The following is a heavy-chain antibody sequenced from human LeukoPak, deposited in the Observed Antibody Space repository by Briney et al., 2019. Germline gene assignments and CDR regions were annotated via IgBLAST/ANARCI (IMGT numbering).Heavy chain of an antibody. D-gene: IGHD2-2*01. CDR2: IYYSGST. CDR3: ARDRDIVVVPAADYYYYYGMDV. V-gene: IGHV4-31*11. CDR1: GGSISSGGYY. Sequence: SETLSLTCAVSGGSISSGGYYWGWIRQHPGKGLEWIGYIYYSGSTYYNPSLKSRVTISVDTSKNQFSLKLSSVTAADTAVYYCARDRDIVVVPAADYYYYYGMDVWGQGTTVTVSS. J-gene: IGHJ6*02.